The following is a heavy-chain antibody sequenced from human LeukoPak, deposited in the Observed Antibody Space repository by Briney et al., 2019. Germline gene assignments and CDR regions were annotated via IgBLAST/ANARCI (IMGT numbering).Heavy chain of an antibody. V-gene: IGHV4-30-2*01. CDR2: IYHSGSA. CDR3: AGGAYGNQVDY. J-gene: IGHJ4*02. D-gene: IGHD4-11*01. CDR1: GGSISSGAYS. Sequence: SETLSLTCAVSGGSISSGAYSWSWIRQPPGKGLEWIGYIYHSGSAYYNPSLRSRVTISVDTSKNQFSLKLNSVTAVDTAVYYCAGGAYGNQVDYWGQGTLVTVSS.